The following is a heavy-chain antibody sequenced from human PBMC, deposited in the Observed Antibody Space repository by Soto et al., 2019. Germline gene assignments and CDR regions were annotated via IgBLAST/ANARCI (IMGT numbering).Heavy chain of an antibody. V-gene: IGHV3-23*01. CDR2: MSGSGDDA. Sequence: GGSLRLSCAASGFTFSKYGMSWVRQAPGKGLEWVSVMSGSGDDAYYADSVKGRFTISRDNSKNTLYLQMNSLRAEDTAVYFCAKKVTIYAVDPADYWGQGTQVTVSS. J-gene: IGHJ4*02. D-gene: IGHD3-3*01. CDR1: GFTFSKYG. CDR3: AKKVTIYAVDPADY.